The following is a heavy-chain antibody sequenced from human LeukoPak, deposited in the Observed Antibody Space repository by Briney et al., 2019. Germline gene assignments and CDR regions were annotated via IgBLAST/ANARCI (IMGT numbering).Heavy chain of an antibody. CDR1: GGSFSGYY. CDR2: INHSGST. Sequence: SETLSLTCAVYGGSFSGYYWGWIRQPPGKGLEWIGEINHSGSTNYNPSLKSRVTISVDTSKNQFSLKLSSVTAADTAVYYCARGLVGGYSYGYKYYYYMDVWGKGTTVTVSS. D-gene: IGHD5-18*01. V-gene: IGHV4-34*01. CDR3: ARGLVGGYSYGYKYYYYMDV. J-gene: IGHJ6*03.